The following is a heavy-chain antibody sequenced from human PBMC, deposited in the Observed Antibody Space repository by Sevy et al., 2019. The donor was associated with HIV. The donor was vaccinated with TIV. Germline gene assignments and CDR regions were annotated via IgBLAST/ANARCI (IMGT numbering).Heavy chain of an antibody. Sequence: GGSLRLSCTASGFTFRTYAMSWVRQAPGKGLDWVSGKGLEWVSAISGSDSTYYADSVKGRFTISRDNSKNTLFLQMNSLRVEDTAVYYCAKERGGSYIPYFYGMDVWGQGTAVTVSS. CDR2: ISGSDST. CDR1: GFTFRTYA. CDR3: AKERGGSYIPYFYGMDV. V-gene: IGHV3-23*01. J-gene: IGHJ6*02. D-gene: IGHD1-26*01.